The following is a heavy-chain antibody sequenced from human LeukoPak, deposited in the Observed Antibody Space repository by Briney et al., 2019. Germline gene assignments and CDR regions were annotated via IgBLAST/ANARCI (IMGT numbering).Heavy chain of an antibody. Sequence: GGSLRLSCAASGFTFSSYSMNWVRQAPGKGLEWVANIKQDGSEKYYVDSVKGRFTISRDNAKNSLYLQMNSLRAEDTAVYYCARNTMTTVTTFYYWGQGTLVTVSS. CDR2: IKQDGSEK. CDR1: GFTFSSYS. CDR3: ARNTMTTVTTFYY. D-gene: IGHD4-17*01. V-gene: IGHV3-7*01. J-gene: IGHJ4*02.